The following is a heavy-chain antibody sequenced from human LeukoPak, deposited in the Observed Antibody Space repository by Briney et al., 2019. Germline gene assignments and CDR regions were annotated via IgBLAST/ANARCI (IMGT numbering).Heavy chain of an antibody. D-gene: IGHD3-16*02. V-gene: IGHV4-34*01. CDR3: ARSRDYDYVWGSYRYTRYYYYMDV. CDR2: INHSGST. CDR1: GGSFSGYY. J-gene: IGHJ6*03. Sequence: SETLSLTCAVYGGSFSGYYWSWIRQPPGKGLEWIGEINHSGSTNYNPSLKSRVTISVDTSKNQFSLKLSSVTAADTAVYYCARSRDYDYVWGSYRYTRYYYYMDVWGKGTTVTVSS.